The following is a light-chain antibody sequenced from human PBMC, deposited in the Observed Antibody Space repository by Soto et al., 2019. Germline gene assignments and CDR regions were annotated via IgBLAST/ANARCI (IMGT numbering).Light chain of an antibody. CDR1: SSDVGGYNY. CDR3: SSYTSSSTPYV. CDR2: EVS. Sequence: QSVLTQPASVSGSPGQSITISCTGTSSDVGGYNYVSWYQQHPDKAPKLMIYEVSNRPSGVSNRFSGSKSGNTASLTISGLKAEDEADYYCSSYTSSSTPYVFGTGTKVTV. V-gene: IGLV2-14*01. J-gene: IGLJ1*01.